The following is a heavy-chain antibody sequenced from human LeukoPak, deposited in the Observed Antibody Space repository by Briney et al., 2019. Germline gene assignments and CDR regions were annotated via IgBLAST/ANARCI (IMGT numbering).Heavy chain of an antibody. D-gene: IGHD2-15*01. Sequence: GGCLRLSCAASVFTFSSYSMNWVRQAPWKGLEWVSSISSSSSYIYYADSVKGRFTISRDNAKNSLYLQMNSLRAEDTAVYYCARGRMGYCSGGSCYWFDPWGQGTLVTVSS. CDR3: ARGRMGYCSGGSCYWFDP. CDR2: ISSSSSYI. J-gene: IGHJ5*02. V-gene: IGHV3-21*01. CDR1: VFTFSSYS.